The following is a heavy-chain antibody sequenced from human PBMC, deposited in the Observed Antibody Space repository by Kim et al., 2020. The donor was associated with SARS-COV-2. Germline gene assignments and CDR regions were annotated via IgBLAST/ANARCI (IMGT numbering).Heavy chain of an antibody. D-gene: IGHD6-19*01. Sequence: NPSRKSRVTISVDTSKNQFSLKLSSVTAADTAVYYCAQYSSGWKNNDIDYWGQGTLVTVSS. V-gene: IGHV4-34*01. J-gene: IGHJ4*02. CDR3: AQYSSGWKNNDIDY.